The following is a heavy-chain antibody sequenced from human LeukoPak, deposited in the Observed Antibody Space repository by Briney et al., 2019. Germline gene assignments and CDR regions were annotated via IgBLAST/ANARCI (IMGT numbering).Heavy chain of an antibody. CDR1: GGSFSGYY. Sequence: SETLSLTCAVYGGSFSGYYWSWIPQPPGKGLEWIGEINHSGSTNYNPSLKSRVTVSVDTSKNQFSLKLSSVTAADTAVYYCAGHHPRNTVDFWGQGTLVTVSS. J-gene: IGHJ4*02. CDR3: AGHHPRNTVDF. V-gene: IGHV4-34*01. D-gene: IGHD2/OR15-2a*01. CDR2: INHSGST.